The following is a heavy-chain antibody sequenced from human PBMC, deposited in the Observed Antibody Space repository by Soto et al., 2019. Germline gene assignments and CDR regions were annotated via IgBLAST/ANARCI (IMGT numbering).Heavy chain of an antibody. D-gene: IGHD2-2*01. Sequence: GESLKISCKATGYSFTNYWIGWVRQMPGKGLESMGTIYPGDSDTRYGPAFEGQVTISADKSITTAYLQWSSLKASDTAVYFCARRRQXCTSKICLAHYYYTLDVWGRGTTVTVSS. CDR3: ARRRQXCTSKICLAHYYYTLDV. CDR1: GYSFTNYW. V-gene: IGHV5-51*01. CDR2: IYPGDSDT. J-gene: IGHJ6*02.